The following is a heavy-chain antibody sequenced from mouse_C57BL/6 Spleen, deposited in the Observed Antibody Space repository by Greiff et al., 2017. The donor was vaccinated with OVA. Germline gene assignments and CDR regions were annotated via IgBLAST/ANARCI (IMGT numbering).Heavy chain of an antibody. D-gene: IGHD2-5*01. Sequence: EVKLVESGGGLVKPGGSLKLSCAASGFTFSDYGMHWVRQAPEKGLEWVAYISSGSSTIYYADTVKGRFTISRDNAKNTLFLQMTSLRSEDTAMYYCARGGSNHGGYAMDYWGQGTSVTVSS. CDR3: ARGGSNHGGYAMDY. J-gene: IGHJ4*01. CDR2: ISSGSSTI. CDR1: GFTFSDYG. V-gene: IGHV5-17*01.